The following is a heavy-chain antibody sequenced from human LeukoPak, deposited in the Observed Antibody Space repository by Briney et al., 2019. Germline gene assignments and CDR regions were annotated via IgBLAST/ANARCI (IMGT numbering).Heavy chain of an antibody. D-gene: IGHD6-13*01. CDR2: IYTSGST. V-gene: IGHV4-4*07. CDR1: GGSLSSYY. Sequence: KPSETLSLTCTVSGGSLSSYYWSWIRQPAGKGLEWIGRIYTSGSTNYNPSLKSRVTMSVDTSKNQFSLKVSSVTAADTAVYYCARDRGYSSSWYYYYYMDVWGKGTTVTVPS. CDR3: ARDRGYSSSWYYYYYMDV. J-gene: IGHJ6*03.